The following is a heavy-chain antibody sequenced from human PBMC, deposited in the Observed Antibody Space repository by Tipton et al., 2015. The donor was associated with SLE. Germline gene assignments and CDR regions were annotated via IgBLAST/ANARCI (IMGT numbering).Heavy chain of an antibody. CDR1: GFTFSDYY. D-gene: IGHD1-1*01. CDR2: ISITGSTI. Sequence: SLRLSCAASGFTFSDYYMNWIRQAPGKGLEWVSYISITGSTIYLADSVKGRFTISRDNAKNSLYLQMNSLRAEDTAVYYCAKGETGVDYWGQGTLVTVSS. CDR3: AKGETGVDY. J-gene: IGHJ4*02. V-gene: IGHV3-11*01.